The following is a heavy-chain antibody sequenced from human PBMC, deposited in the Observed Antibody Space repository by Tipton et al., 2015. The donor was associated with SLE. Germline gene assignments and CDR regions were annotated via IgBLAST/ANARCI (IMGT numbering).Heavy chain of an antibody. CDR3: ATHPRSYSSGWSYYFDY. Sequence: LRLSCTVSGGSIRSGSYYWTWIRQPAGKGLEWIGHIHTSGSTNYNPSLKSRVTISVDTSKNQFSLNLNSVTAADTAVYYCATHPRSYSSGWSYYFDYWGQGALVTVSS. J-gene: IGHJ4*01. V-gene: IGHV4-61*09. CDR1: GGSIRSGSYY. D-gene: IGHD6-19*01. CDR2: IHTSGST.